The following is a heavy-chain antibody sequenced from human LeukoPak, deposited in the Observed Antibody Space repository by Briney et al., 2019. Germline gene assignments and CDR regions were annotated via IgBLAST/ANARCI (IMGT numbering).Heavy chain of an antibody. V-gene: IGHV4-39*01. CDR1: GGSISSSTVY. D-gene: IGHD3-22*01. Sequence: PSETLSLTCTVSGGSISSSTVYWGWIRQPPGKGLEWIGGINYSGYTYYNPSLKSRVTISVDTPKNQFSLKLSSVTAADTAVYYCARPGYYDNNGFNFDYWGQGTLVTVSS. J-gene: IGHJ4*02. CDR3: ARPGYYDNNGFNFDY. CDR2: INYSGYT.